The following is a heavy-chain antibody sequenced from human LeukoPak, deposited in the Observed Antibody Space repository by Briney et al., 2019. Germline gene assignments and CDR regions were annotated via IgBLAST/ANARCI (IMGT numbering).Heavy chain of an antibody. Sequence: GGSLRLSCTASGFTFSSYWMSWVRQTPGKGLEWVANIKQDGSEEYYVDSVKGRFTISRDDSKNSVYLQMNSLRAEDTAVYYCAKAGSGWYLNFDYWGQGTLVTVSS. D-gene: IGHD6-19*01. V-gene: IGHV3-7*03. CDR2: IKQDGSEE. CDR3: AKAGSGWYLNFDY. CDR1: GFTFSSYW. J-gene: IGHJ4*02.